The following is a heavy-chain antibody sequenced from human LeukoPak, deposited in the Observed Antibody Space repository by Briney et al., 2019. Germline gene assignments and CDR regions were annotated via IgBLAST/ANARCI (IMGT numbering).Heavy chain of an antibody. CDR3: ARSILVGATGAFDI. V-gene: IGHV3-48*03. CDR2: ISSTGSTI. D-gene: IGHD1-26*01. Sequence: GGSLRLFCAASGLSFSSSGINWVRQAPGKGLEWVSYISSTGSTIYYADSVKGRFTISRDNARSSLFLSMSSLRAEDTAVYYCARSILVGATGAFDIWGQGTMITVS. J-gene: IGHJ3*02. CDR1: GLSFSSSG.